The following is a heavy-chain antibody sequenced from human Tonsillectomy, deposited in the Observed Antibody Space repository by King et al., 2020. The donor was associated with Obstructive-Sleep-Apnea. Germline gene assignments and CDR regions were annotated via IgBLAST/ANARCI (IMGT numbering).Heavy chain of an antibody. V-gene: IGHV1-8*01. D-gene: IGHD3-22*01. J-gene: IGHJ6*02. Sequence: VQLVESGAEVKKPGASVKVSCKASRYTFTRFNINWVRQATGQGLEWMGWMSPDSGDTAYAQKFQGRVTMTRDTSINTAYMELVSLRSEDTAVYYCARHYYDTTSSPVQDYGLDVWGQGTPVTVSS. CDR2: MSPDSGDT. CDR3: ARHYYDTTSSPVQDYGLDV. CDR1: RYTFTRFN.